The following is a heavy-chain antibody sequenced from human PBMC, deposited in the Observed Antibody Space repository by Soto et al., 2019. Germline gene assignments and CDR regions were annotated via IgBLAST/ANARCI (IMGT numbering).Heavy chain of an antibody. CDR3: AKPTVTTYYYYMDV. J-gene: IGHJ6*03. D-gene: IGHD4-17*01. CDR2: ISGSGGST. V-gene: IGHV3-23*01. Sequence: GVSLRLSCAASGFTFSSYAMSWVRQAPGKGLEWVSAISGSGGSTYYADSVKGRFTISRDNSKNTLYLQMNSLRAEDTAVYYCAKPTVTTYYYYMDVWGKGTTVTVSS. CDR1: GFTFSSYA.